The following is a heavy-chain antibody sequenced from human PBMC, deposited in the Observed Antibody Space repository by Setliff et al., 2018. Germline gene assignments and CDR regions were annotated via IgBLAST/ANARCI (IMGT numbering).Heavy chain of an antibody. J-gene: IGHJ5*02. D-gene: IGHD3-10*01. CDR2: INAGNGHT. CDR1: GYTFTTYA. CDR3: ARGRRFGEYWFDP. V-gene: IGHV1-3*03. Sequence: SVKVSCKASGYTFTTYAIHWVRQAPGQRLEWMGWINAGNGHTKYSQELQGRVTISSDTAASTAYMQLSSLRSEDTAVYYCARGRRFGEYWFDPWGQGTLVTVSS.